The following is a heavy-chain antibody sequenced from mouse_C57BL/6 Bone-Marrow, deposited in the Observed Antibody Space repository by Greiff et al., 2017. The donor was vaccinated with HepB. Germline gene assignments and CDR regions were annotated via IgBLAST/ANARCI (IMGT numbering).Heavy chain of an antibody. CDR3: ARDGGPY. V-gene: IGHV5-4*01. CDR2: ISDGGSYT. Sequence: EVKLMESGGGLVKPGGSLKLSCAASGFTFSSYAMSWVRQTPEKRLEWVATISDGGSYTYYPDNVKGRFTISRDNAKNNLYLQMSHLKSEDTAMYYCARDGGPYWGQGTTLTVSS. CDR1: GFTFSSYA. J-gene: IGHJ2*01.